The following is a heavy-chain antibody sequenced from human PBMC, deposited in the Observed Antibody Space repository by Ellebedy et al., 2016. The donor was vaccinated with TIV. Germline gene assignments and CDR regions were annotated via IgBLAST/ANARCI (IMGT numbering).Heavy chain of an antibody. J-gene: IGHJ3*02. V-gene: IGHV3-33*01. CDR1: GFTFSSYG. CDR3: ARDKQRWLQLRAFDI. Sequence: GESLKISXAASGFTFSSYGMHWVRQAPGKGLEWVAVIWYDGSNKYYADSVKGRFTISRDNSKNTLYLQMNSLRAEDTAVYYCARDKQRWLQLRAFDIWGQGTMVTVSS. CDR2: IWYDGSNK. D-gene: IGHD5-24*01.